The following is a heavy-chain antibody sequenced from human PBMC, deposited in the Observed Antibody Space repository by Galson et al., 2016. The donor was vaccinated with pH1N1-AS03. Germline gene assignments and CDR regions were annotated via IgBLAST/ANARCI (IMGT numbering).Heavy chain of an antibody. J-gene: IGHJ4*02. CDR1: EFPFSGYS. CDR3: ARDGPPQGISVAGSFDF. Sequence: SLRLSCAASEFPFSGYSMNWVRQAPGKGLEWVSLISTSSSSIYYADSVKGRFTISRDNAQNLLYLQMNSLRDEDTAAYYCARDGPPQGISVAGSFDFWGQGTLVTVSS. D-gene: IGHD6-19*01. CDR2: ISTSSSSI. V-gene: IGHV3-21*01.